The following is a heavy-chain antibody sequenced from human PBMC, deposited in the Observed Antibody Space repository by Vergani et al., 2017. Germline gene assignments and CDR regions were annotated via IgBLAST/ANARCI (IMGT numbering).Heavy chain of an antibody. CDR1: GFTFSTYA. CDR3: ARDENYGGQYFDS. CDR2: ISYNGDRA. V-gene: IGHV3-20*04. J-gene: IGHJ4*02. Sequence: EVQLLESGGSLKQPGGSVRLSCAASGFTFSTYAMHWVRQAPGKGLEWVSSISYNGDRATYRDSVKGRFTVSRDSAKNSLYLQMNNLRAEDTALYYCARDENYGGQYFDSWGQGTLVTVSS. D-gene: IGHD4-23*01.